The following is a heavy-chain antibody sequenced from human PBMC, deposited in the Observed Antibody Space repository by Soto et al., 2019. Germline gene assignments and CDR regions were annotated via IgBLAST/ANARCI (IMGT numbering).Heavy chain of an antibody. CDR2: ISDSGRT. D-gene: IGHD3-10*01. J-gene: IGHJ4*02. CDR3: ARNDSGSRNFDY. CDR1: DDSISSGGYY. Sequence: SETLSLTCTVSDDSISSGGYYWSWIRQHPGKGLEWIGYISDSGRTYYNPSLKSRVTISEDTSKNRFSLKLRFVTAADTAVYYCARNDSGSRNFDYWGPGTLVTVSS. V-gene: IGHV4-31*03.